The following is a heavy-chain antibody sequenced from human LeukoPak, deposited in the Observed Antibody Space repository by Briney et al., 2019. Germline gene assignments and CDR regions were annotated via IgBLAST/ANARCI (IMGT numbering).Heavy chain of an antibody. CDR3: ARGGIRGVLLPVDY. J-gene: IGHJ4*01. Sequence: GGSLRLSCAASGFTFTTYWMTWVRQAPGKGLEWVANIKQDGSDKYYLDSVKGRFTLSRDNAKNSLFLQMNSLTVEDTAIYYCARGGIRGVLLPVDYWGHGTLVTVSS. CDR2: IKQDGSDK. D-gene: IGHD3-10*01. V-gene: IGHV3-7*01. CDR1: GFTFTTYW.